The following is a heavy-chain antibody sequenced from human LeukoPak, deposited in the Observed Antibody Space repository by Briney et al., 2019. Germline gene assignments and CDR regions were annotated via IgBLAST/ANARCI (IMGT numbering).Heavy chain of an antibody. J-gene: IGHJ4*02. CDR2: ISSNGGST. Sequence: PGGSLRLSCSASGFTFSSYAMHWVRQAPGKGLEYVSAISSNGGSTYYAASVKGRFTISRDNSKNTLYLQMSGLRAEDTAVYYCARDIAAAGTIDYWGQGTLVTVSS. CDR1: GFTFSSYA. CDR3: ARDIAAAGTIDY. D-gene: IGHD6-13*01. V-gene: IGHV3-64D*09.